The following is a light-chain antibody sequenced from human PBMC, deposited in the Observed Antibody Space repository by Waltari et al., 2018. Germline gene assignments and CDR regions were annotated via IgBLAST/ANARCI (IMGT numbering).Light chain of an antibody. Sequence: DIQMTQSPSSLSASVGDRVAITCRASQSISTYLNWYQQKPGTAPKLLIYVASSLQSGVPSRFSGSGSGTDFTLTISSLQPEDFATYYWQQSYSTPLTFGGGTKVEIK. V-gene: IGKV1-39*01. J-gene: IGKJ4*01. CDR3: QQSYSTPLT. CDR1: QSISTY. CDR2: VAS.